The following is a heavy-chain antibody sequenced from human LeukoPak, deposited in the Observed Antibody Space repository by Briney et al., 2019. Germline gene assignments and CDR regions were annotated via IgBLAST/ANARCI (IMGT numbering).Heavy chain of an antibody. CDR3: QSRFLEWLPDY. Sequence: SSETLSLTCTVSGGSISSNNYFWGWIRQPPGKGLEWIGSIYDSGSTYYNPSLKSRVTISVDTSKNQFSLKLNSVTAADTAMYYCQSRFLEWLPDYWGQGTLVTVSS. CDR2: IYDSGST. J-gene: IGHJ4*02. D-gene: IGHD3-3*01. V-gene: IGHV4-39*01. CDR1: GGSISSNNYF.